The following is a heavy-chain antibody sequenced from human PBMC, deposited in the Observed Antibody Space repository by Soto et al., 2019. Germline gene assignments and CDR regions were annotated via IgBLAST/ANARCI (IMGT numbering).Heavy chain of an antibody. CDR1: GFTFSSYA. CDR3: AREGYGYVGYYYYGMDV. J-gene: IGHJ6*02. Sequence: QVQLVESGGGVGQPGRSLRLSCAASGFTFSSYAMHWVRQAPGKGLEWVAVISYDGSNKYYADSVKGRFTISRDNSKNTLYLQMNSLRAEDTAVYYCAREGYGYVGYYYYGMDVWGQGTTVTVSS. CDR2: ISYDGSNK. D-gene: IGHD5-18*01. V-gene: IGHV3-30-3*01.